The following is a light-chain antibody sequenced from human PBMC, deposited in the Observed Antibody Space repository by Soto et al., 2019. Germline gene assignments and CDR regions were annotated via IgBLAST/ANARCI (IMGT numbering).Light chain of an antibody. CDR1: SSNIGSNY. J-gene: IGLJ2*01. CDR2: RNN. Sequence: QSVLTQPPSASGTPGQRVTISCSGSSSNIGSNYVYWYHQLPGTAAKLVIYRNNQQLSRVPARISCAKSCTSASLAISGRRSDDEADYYCWAWDDRLSGLVFGRGTKLTVL. CDR3: WAWDDRLSGLV. V-gene: IGLV1-47*01.